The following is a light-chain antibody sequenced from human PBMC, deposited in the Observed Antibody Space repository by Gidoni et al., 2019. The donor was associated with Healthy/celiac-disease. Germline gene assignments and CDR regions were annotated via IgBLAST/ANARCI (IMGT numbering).Light chain of an antibody. CDR1: QSVSSN. V-gene: IGKV3-15*01. CDR2: GAS. CDR3: QQYNNWPWT. Sequence: EIVMTQSTATLSVSPGERATLSCRASQSVSSNLAWYQQKPGQAPSLLIYGASTRATGIPARFSGSGSGTEFTLTISSLQSEDFAVYYCQQYNNWPWTFGQGTKVEIK. J-gene: IGKJ1*01.